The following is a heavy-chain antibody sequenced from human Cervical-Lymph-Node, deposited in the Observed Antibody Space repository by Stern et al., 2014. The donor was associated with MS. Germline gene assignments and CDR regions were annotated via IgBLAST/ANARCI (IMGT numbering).Heavy chain of an antibody. CDR2: IYYSGTT. CDR1: GASITRYY. CDR3: ARATDL. Sequence: VQLEESGPGLLRPSETLSLTCTVSGASITRYYWSWIRQPPGKGLEWIGYIYYSGTTNYNASLKGRVAISIDTSKTQFSLRLSSVTAADTAVYYCARATDLWGQGTLVTVSS. V-gene: IGHV4-59*01. J-gene: IGHJ5*02.